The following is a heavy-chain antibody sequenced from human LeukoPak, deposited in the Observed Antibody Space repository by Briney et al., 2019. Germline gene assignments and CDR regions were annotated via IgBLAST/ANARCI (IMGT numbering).Heavy chain of an antibody. CDR1: GYSISSGYY. CDR2: IYHSGST. V-gene: IGHV4-38-2*02. D-gene: IGHD6-6*01. CDR3: ASWTSPLYSSSSAGGWFDP. J-gene: IGHJ5*02. Sequence: PSETLSLTCTVSGYSISSGYYWGWIRQPPGKGLEWIGSIYHSGSTYYNPSLKSRVTISVDTSKNQFSLKLSSVTAADTAVYYCASWTSPLYSSSSAGGWFDPWGQGTLVTVSS.